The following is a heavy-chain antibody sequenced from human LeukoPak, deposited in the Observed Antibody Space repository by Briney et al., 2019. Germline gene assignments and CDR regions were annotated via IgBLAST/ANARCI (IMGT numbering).Heavy chain of an antibody. Sequence: ASVKVSCTASGYTFTGYYMHWVRQAPGQGLEWMGWINPNSGGTNYAQKFQGRVTMTRDTSISTAYMELSRLRSDDTAVYYCARALNYYDSSGYYVWGQGTLVTVSS. D-gene: IGHD3-22*01. CDR3: ARALNYYDSSGYYV. J-gene: IGHJ4*02. CDR1: GYTFTGYY. CDR2: INPNSGGT. V-gene: IGHV1-2*02.